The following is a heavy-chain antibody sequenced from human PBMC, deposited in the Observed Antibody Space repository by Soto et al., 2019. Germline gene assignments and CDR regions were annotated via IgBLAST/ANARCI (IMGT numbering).Heavy chain of an antibody. D-gene: IGHD3-10*01. CDR3: ARLVHYGSGGRLGFDP. Sequence: SETLSLTCTVSGGSISSYYWSWIRQPPGKGLEWIGYIYYSGSTNYNPSLKSRVTISVDTSKNQFSLKLSSVTAADTAVYYCARLVHYGSGGRLGFDPWGQGTLVTVSS. CDR1: GGSISSYY. J-gene: IGHJ5*02. CDR2: IYYSGST. V-gene: IGHV4-59*08.